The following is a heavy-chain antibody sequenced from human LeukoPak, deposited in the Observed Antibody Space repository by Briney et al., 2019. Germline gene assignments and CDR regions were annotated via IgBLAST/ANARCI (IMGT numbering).Heavy chain of an antibody. CDR3: ARHLTAGYLPNNWFDP. V-gene: IGHV5-51*01. CDR1: GYSFTSYW. D-gene: IGHD7-27*01. J-gene: IGHJ5*02. Sequence: GESLKISCKGSGYSFTSYWIGWVRQMPGKGLEWMGIIYPGDSDTRYSPSFQGQVTISADRSISTAYLQWSSLKASDTAMYYCARHLTAGYLPNNWFDPWGQGTLVTVSS. CDR2: IYPGDSDT.